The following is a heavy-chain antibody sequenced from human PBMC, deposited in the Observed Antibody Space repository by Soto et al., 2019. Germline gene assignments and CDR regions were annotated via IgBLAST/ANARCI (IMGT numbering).Heavy chain of an antibody. D-gene: IGHD3-3*01. CDR1: GFTFSSYW. V-gene: IGHV3-74*01. Sequence: PGGSLRLSCAASGFTFSSYWMHWVRQAPGKGLVWVSRINSDGSSTSYADSVKGRFTISRDNAKNTLYLQMNSLRAEDTAVYYCARDWYDFWSGRTHYYYGMDVWGQGTTVTVSS. J-gene: IGHJ6*02. CDR2: INSDGSST. CDR3: ARDWYDFWSGRTHYYYGMDV.